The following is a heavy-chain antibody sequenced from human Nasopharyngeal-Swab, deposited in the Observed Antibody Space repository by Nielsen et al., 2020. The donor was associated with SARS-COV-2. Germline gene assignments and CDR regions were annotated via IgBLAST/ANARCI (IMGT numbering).Heavy chain of an antibody. CDR3: ARARRNFVVVSAFDY. CDR2: IYCSGST. V-gene: IGHV4-31*02. J-gene: IGHJ4*02. D-gene: IGHD2-21*01. Sequence: WIRQPPGKGLEWIGYIYCSGSTYYNPSLKSRVTISVDTSKNQFSLKLSSVAAADTAVYYCARARRNFVVVSAFDYWGQGTLVTVSS.